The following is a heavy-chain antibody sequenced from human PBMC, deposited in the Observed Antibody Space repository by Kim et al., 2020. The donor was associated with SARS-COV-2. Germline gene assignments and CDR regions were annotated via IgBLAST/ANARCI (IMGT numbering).Heavy chain of an antibody. CDR2: IYYSGST. V-gene: IGHV4-61*01. CDR1: GGSVSSGSYY. D-gene: IGHD3-22*01. CDR3: ARGGTYYYDSSGYYFFDY. J-gene: IGHJ4*02. Sequence: SETLSLTCTVSGGSVSSGSYYWSWIRQPPGKGLEWIGYIYYSGSTNYNPSLKSRVTISVDTSKNQFSLKLSSVTAADTAVYYCARGGTYYYDSSGYYFFDYWGQGTLVTVSS.